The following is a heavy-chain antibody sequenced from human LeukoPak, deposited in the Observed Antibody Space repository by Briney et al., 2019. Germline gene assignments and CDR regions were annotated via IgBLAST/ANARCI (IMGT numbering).Heavy chain of an antibody. CDR3: ARAQVGAPTDL. V-gene: IGHV3-23*01. J-gene: IGHJ5*02. Sequence: PGGSLRLSCAVSGITLSNYGMSWVRQAPGKGLEWVSTISGSGANTYYADSVRGRFTISRDNSKNTLYLHMNSLRPEDTAVYYCARAQVGAPTDLWGQGTLVTVSS. CDR1: GITLSNYG. CDR2: ISGSGANT. D-gene: IGHD1-26*01.